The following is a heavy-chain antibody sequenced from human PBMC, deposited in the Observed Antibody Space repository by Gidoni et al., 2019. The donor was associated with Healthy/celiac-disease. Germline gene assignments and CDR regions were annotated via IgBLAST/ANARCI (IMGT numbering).Heavy chain of an antibody. CDR1: GFTFTSSA. V-gene: IGHV1-58*02. J-gene: IGHJ3*02. CDR3: AADWQYYYDSSGYYHDAFDI. D-gene: IGHD3-22*01. CDR2: IVVGSGNT. Sequence: QMQLVQSGPAVKKPGTSVKVSCKASGFTFTSSAMQWVRQARGQRLEWIGWIVVGSGNTNYAQKFQERVTITRDMSTSTAYMELSSLRSEDTAVYYCAADWQYYYDSSGYYHDAFDIWGQGTMVTVSS.